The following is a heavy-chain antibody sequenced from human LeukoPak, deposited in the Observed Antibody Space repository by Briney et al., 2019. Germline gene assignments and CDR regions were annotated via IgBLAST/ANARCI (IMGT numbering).Heavy chain of an antibody. D-gene: IGHD3-10*01. CDR2: ISSSGSTI. J-gene: IGHJ4*02. V-gene: IGHV3-48*03. CDR1: GFTFSSYE. Sequence: GGSLRLSCAASGFTFSSYEMNWVRQAPGKGLEWVSYISSSGSTIYYADSVKGRFTISRDNAKNSLYLQMNSLRAEDTALYYCAKDIFDGFSSGSPRGWGQGTLATVSS. CDR3: AKDIFDGFSSGSPRG.